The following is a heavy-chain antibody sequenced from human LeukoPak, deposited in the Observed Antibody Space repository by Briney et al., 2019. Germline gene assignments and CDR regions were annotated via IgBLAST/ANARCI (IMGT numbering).Heavy chain of an antibody. CDR2: VNNNGRA. V-gene: IGHV4-59*02. J-gene: IGHJ6*03. D-gene: IGHD2-21*01. CDR1: GDSVTYYY. Sequence: SETLSLTCTVSGDSVTYYYWSWIRQSPGKGLEWIGYVNNNGRANYNPSLKSRVTMSVDTSKNQFSLKLTSVTAAGTAIYYCARDFRSSTPWGYFYMDVWGKGTTVTVSS. CDR3: ARDFRSSTPWGYFYMDV.